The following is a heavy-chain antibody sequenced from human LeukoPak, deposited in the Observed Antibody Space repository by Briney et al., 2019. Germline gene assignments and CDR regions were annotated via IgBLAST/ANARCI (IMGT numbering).Heavy chain of an antibody. V-gene: IGHV3-23*01. Sequence: PGGSLRLSCAASGFTFSSYAMSWGRQAPGEGLEWVSAISGSGGSTYYADSVKGRFTISRDNSKNTLYLQMNSLRAEDTAVYYCAKSGQWLARFDYWGQGTLVTVSS. D-gene: IGHD6-19*01. CDR1: GFTFSSYA. J-gene: IGHJ4*02. CDR2: ISGSGGST. CDR3: AKSGQWLARFDY.